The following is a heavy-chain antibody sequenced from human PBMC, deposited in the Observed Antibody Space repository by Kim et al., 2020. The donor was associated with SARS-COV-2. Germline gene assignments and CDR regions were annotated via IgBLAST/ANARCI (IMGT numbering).Heavy chain of an antibody. CDR3: AREGYSSSWYYFDY. CDR2: IYYSGST. J-gene: IGHJ4*02. CDR1: GGSISSYY. Sequence: SETLSLTCTVSGGSISSYYWSWIRQPPGKGLEWIGYIYYSGSTNYNPSLKSRVTISLDTSKNQFSLKLSSVTAADTAVYYCAREGYSSSWYYFDYWGQGTLVTVSS. V-gene: IGHV4-59*01. D-gene: IGHD6-13*01.